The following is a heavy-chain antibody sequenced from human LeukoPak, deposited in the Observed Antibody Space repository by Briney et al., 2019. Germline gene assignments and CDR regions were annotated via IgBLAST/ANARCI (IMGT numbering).Heavy chain of an antibody. D-gene: IGHD3-3*01. CDR3: ARAYGFLEWLKGAFDI. V-gene: IGHV1-8*03. CDR2: MNPNGGNT. Sequence: GASVKVSCKASGYTFTSYDINWVRQATGQGLEWMGWMNPNGGNTGYAQKFQGRVTITRNTSISTAYMELNSLRSEDTAVCYCARAYGFLEWLKGAFDIWGQGTMVTVSS. CDR1: GYTFTSYD. J-gene: IGHJ3*02.